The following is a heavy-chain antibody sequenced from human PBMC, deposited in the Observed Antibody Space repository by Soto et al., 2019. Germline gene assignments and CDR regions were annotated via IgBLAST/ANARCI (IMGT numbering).Heavy chain of an antibody. CDR1: GFTFTSYG. CDR2: ISIYNDNT. CDR3: ARETYYFGSGTYFYGMDV. J-gene: IGHJ6*02. V-gene: IGHV1-18*04. D-gene: IGHD3-10*01. Sequence: GASVKVSCKASGFTFTSYGISWVRQAPGQGLEWMAWISIYNDNTKYAQKFQGRITMTTDTSTSTAYMELRSLRSDDTAVYYCARETYYFGSGTYFYGMDVWGQGTSVTVSS.